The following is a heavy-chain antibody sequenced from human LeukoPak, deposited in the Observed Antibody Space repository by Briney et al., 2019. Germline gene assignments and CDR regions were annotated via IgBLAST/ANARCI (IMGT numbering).Heavy chain of an antibody. J-gene: IGHJ4*02. CDR1: GFTFSSYE. Sequence: GGSLRLSCAASGFTFSSYEMNWVRQAPGKGLEWVAFIRYDGSNKYYADSVKGRFTISRDNSKNTLYLQMNSLRAEDTAVYYCAKDSRYFDWLAPTFDYWGQGTLVTVSS. V-gene: IGHV3-30*02. D-gene: IGHD3-9*01. CDR2: IRYDGSNK. CDR3: AKDSRYFDWLAPTFDY.